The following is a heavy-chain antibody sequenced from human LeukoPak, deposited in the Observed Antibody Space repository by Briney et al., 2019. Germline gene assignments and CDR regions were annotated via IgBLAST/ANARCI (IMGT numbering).Heavy chain of an antibody. J-gene: IGHJ3*02. D-gene: IGHD2-2*01. CDR2: VNHSGST. Sequence: SETLSLTCAVYGGSLSGYYWSWIRHSPGKGLEWIGEVNHSGSTNYNASVKSRVTISVDTSKNQFSLKLSSVTAADTAVYYCARPRTSSHDAFDIWGQGTMVTVSS. V-gene: IGHV4-34*01. CDR1: GGSLSGYY. CDR3: ARPRTSSHDAFDI.